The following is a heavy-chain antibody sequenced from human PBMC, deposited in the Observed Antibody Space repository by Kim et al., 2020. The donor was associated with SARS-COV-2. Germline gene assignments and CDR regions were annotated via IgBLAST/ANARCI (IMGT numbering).Heavy chain of an antibody. CDR3: AREGSLGYCSSTSCPGFDY. V-gene: IGHV3-30*07. Sequence: GRFTISRDNSKNTLYLQMNSLRAEDTAVYYCAREGSLGYCSSTSCPGFDYWGQGTLVTVSS. J-gene: IGHJ4*02. D-gene: IGHD2-2*01.